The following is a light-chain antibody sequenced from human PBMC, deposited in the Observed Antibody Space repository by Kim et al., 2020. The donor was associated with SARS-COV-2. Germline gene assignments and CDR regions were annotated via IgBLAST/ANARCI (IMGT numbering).Light chain of an antibody. CDR2: DVS. J-gene: IGLJ1*01. CDR3: SSYTSSSTYV. CDR1: SSDVGGDNY. V-gene: IGLV2-14*03. Sequence: GLSTTISFTGTSSDVGGDNYVSWYQQQPGKAPKLMIYDVSNRPSGVSNRFSGSKSGNTASLTISGLQAEDEADYYCSSYTSSSTYVFGTGTKVTVL.